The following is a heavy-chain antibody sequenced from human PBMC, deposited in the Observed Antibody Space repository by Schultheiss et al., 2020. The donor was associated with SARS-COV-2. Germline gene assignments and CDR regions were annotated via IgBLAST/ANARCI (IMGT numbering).Heavy chain of an antibody. V-gene: IGHV4-61*01. Sequence: GSLRLSCTVSGGSVSSGSYYWSWIRQPPGKGLEWIGYIYYSGSTNYNPSLKSRVTISVDTSKNQFSLKLSSVTAADTAVYYCARDWGYSYGYYYYGMDVWGQGTTVTVSS. D-gene: IGHD5-18*01. CDR2: IYYSGST. J-gene: IGHJ6*02. CDR1: GGSVSSGSYY. CDR3: ARDWGYSYGYYYYGMDV.